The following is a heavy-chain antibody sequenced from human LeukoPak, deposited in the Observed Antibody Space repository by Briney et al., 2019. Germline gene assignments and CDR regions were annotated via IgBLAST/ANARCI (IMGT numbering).Heavy chain of an antibody. CDR1: GGSISNYY. V-gene: IGHV4-59*01. J-gene: IGHJ4*02. Sequence: SETLSLTCTVSGGSISNYYWSWIRQPPGKGLEWIGYIYYSGSTNYNPSLKSRVTISVDTSKNQFSLKMSSVTAADTAVYYCARDFRGGYDFWSGYYTPYYFDYWGLGTLVTVSS. D-gene: IGHD3-3*01. CDR2: IYYSGST. CDR3: ARDFRGGYDFWSGYYTPYYFDY.